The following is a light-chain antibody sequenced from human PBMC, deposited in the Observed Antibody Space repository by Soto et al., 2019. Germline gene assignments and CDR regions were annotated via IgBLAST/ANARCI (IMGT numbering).Light chain of an antibody. V-gene: IGKV3-11*01. J-gene: IGKJ4*01. Sequence: EIVLTQSPATLPLSPGERATLSCRSSQSVGNNLAWYQQKPGQAPSLLIYEASTRATGIPARFSGSGSGTDFTLTISSLEPEDFAVYYCQQHANWPLTFGGGTKVEIK. CDR2: EAS. CDR3: QQHANWPLT. CDR1: QSVGNN.